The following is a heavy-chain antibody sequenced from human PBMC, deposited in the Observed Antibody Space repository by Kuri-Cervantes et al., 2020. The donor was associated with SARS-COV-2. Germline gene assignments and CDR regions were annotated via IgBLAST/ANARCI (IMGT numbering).Heavy chain of an antibody. CDR1: GGSISSYY. D-gene: IGHD1-1*01. CDR2: NYYSGNT. Sequence: ESLKISCTVSGGSISSYYCSWVRQPPGKGLEWIGNNYYSGNTNYNPSLKSRVTISVDTSKNQFSLKLSSVTAADTAVYYCARHPHWYMSYLFDPWGQGTLVTVSS. J-gene: IGHJ5*02. CDR3: ARHPHWYMSYLFDP. V-gene: IGHV4-59*08.